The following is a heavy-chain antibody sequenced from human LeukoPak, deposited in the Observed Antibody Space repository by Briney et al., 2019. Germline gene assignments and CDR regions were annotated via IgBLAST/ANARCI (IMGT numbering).Heavy chain of an antibody. CDR1: GGTFSSYA. CDR3: ARGGTWFGELGHNWFDP. J-gene: IGHJ5*02. V-gene: IGHV1-69*13. D-gene: IGHD3-10*01. Sequence: ASVKVSCKASGGTFSSYAISWVRQAPGQGLEWMGGIIPIFGTANYAQKFQGRVTITADESTSTTYMELSSLRSEDTAVYYCARGGTWFGELGHNWFDPWGQGTLVTVSS. CDR2: IIPIFGTA.